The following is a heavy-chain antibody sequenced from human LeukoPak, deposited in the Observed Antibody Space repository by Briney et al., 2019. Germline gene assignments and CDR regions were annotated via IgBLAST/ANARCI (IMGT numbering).Heavy chain of an antibody. Sequence: SETLSLTCTVSGGSISSSSYYWGWTRQPPGKGLEWIGSIYYSGSTYYNPSLKSRVTISVDTSKNQFSLKLSSVTAADTAVYYCARGFKVPAKTPAAIAPAPPDYWGQGTLVTVSS. CDR3: ARGFKVPAKTPAAIAPAPPDY. D-gene: IGHD2-2*01. J-gene: IGHJ4*02. CDR1: GGSISSSSYY. V-gene: IGHV4-39*07. CDR2: IYYSGST.